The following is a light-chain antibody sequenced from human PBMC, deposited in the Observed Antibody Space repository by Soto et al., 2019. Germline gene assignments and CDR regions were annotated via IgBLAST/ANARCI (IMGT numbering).Light chain of an antibody. V-gene: IGKV3-20*01. CDR2: GAS. CDR3: QQYGSSRST. CDR1: QSVSSSY. J-gene: IGKJ5*01. Sequence: EIVLTQSPATLSLSTGERATVSCRTSQSVSSSYLAWYHQKPGQAPRLLIYGASSRATGIPDRFSGSGSGTDFTLTISRLEPEDFAVYYCQQYGSSRSTFGQGTRLEI.